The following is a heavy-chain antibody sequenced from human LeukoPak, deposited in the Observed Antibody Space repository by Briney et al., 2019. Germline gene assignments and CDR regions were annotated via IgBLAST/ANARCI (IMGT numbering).Heavy chain of an antibody. Sequence: PGGSLRLSCAASGFTFSKDDFHWVRQAPGKGLEWVAAIGVTGDTYYADYVKGRFTISREDAANSLYLQMRSLGAGDTALYYGTKGFCGSRAACAGGSYYDFWGRGTLVTVSS. CDR3: TKGFCGSRAACAGGSYYDF. CDR1: GFTFSKDD. CDR2: IGVTGDT. V-gene: IGHV3-13*01. D-gene: IGHD2-15*01. J-gene: IGHJ2*01.